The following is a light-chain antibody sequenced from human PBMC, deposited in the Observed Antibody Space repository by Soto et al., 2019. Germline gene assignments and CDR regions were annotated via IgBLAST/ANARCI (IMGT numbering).Light chain of an antibody. CDR3: NSYTSSTSRPYV. J-gene: IGLJ1*01. CDR2: EVS. V-gene: IGLV2-14*01. Sequence: LAQPASVSGSPGQSITISCTGTTNDVGGYNYVSWYQQHPGKAPKLLIFEVSSRPSGVSNRFSGSKSGNTASLTISALQAEDEADYFCNSYTSSTSRPYVFGTGTKVTVL. CDR1: TNDVGGYNY.